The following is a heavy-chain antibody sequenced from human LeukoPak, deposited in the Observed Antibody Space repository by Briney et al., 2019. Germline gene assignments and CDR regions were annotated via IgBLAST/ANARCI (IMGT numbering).Heavy chain of an antibody. J-gene: IGHJ6*02. CDR3: ARVEGSGSSTYYYYYGMDV. CDR2: IYPGDSDT. D-gene: IGHD3-10*01. CDR1: GYSFTSYW. Sequence: GESLKISCKGSGYSFTSYWIGWVRQMPGKGLEWMGIIYPGDSDTRYSPSFQGQVTISADKSISTAYLQWSSLKASDTAMYYCARVEGSGSSTYYYYYGMDVWGQGTTVTVSS. V-gene: IGHV5-51*01.